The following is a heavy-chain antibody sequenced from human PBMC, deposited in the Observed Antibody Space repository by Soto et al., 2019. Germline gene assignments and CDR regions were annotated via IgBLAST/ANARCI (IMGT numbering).Heavy chain of an antibody. CDR2: SSATGAGR. D-gene: IGHD1-7*01. V-gene: IGHV3-23*01. Sequence: PVGSMRLSCAASGFTFSSYGMTWVRQAPGKGLEWVSFSSATGAGRYYADSVKGRFTISRDNSKNTLYLQMSSLRADDTVVYYCAKDRRAGGNYGFYSDFWGQGALVTVSS. J-gene: IGHJ4*02. CDR1: GFTFSSYG. CDR3: AKDRRAGGNYGFYSDF.